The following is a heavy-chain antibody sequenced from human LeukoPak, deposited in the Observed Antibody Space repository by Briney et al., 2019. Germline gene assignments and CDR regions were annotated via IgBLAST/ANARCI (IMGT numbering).Heavy chain of an antibody. Sequence: PSETLSLTCAVYGGSFSGYYWSWIRQPPGKGLEWIGEINHSGSTNYNPSLKSQVAISADTSKNQFSLKLSSVTAADTAVYYCARDGLRYFDWLLSSYLDYWGQGTLVTVSS. CDR2: INHSGST. D-gene: IGHD3-9*01. V-gene: IGHV4-34*01. J-gene: IGHJ4*02. CDR1: GGSFSGYY. CDR3: ARDGLRYFDWLLSSYLDY.